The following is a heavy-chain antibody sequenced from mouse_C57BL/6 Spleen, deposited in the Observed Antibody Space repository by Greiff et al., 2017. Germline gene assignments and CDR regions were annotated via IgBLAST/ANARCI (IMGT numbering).Heavy chain of an antibody. Sequence: VQLQQSGAELVRPGASVTLSCKASGYTFTDYEMHWVKQTPVHGLEWIGAIDPETGGTAYNQKFKGKAILTADKSSSTAYMELRSLTSEDSAVYYCTRWRYYFDYWGQGTTLTVSS. J-gene: IGHJ2*01. CDR3: TRWRYYFDY. CDR2: IDPETGGT. V-gene: IGHV1-15*01. CDR1: GYTFTDYE.